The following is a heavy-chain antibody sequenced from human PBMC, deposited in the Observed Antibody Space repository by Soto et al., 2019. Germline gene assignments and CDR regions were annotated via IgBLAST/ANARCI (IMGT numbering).Heavy chain of an antibody. J-gene: IGHJ2*01. Sequence: QVQLQESGPGLVKPSETLSLTCTVSGGSISSYYWSWIRQPPGKGLEWIGYIYYSGSTNYNPSLTRRVTMSADTSKTQFSPKLSPVTAADTAVYYGARPGDSGWYFDLWGRGTLVTVSS. CDR3: ARPGDSGWYFDL. D-gene: IGHD4-17*01. V-gene: IGHV4-59*01. CDR2: IYYSGST. CDR1: GGSISSYY.